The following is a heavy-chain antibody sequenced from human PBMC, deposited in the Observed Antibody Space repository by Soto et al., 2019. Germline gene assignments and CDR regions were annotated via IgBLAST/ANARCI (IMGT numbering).Heavy chain of an antibody. Sequence: GGSLRLSCAASGSTFSNYAMSWVRQAPGKGLEWVSGISASGVSTYYADFLKGRFTISRDNSKNTLYLQMNSLRADDTAVYYCAASGCGNGPHYHYYYGMDVWGQGTTVTVSS. CDR3: AASGCGNGPHYHYYYGMDV. CDR1: GSTFSNYA. D-gene: IGHD2-15*01. J-gene: IGHJ6*02. V-gene: IGHV3-23*01. CDR2: ISASGVST.